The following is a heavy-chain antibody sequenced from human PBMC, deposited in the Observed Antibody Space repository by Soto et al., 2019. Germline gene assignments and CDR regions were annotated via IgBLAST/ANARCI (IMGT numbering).Heavy chain of an antibody. CDR2: IKQDGSEK. V-gene: IGHV3-7*03. D-gene: IGHD5-12*01. CDR3: ARDLLGQRWLQLWVGAFDI. CDR1: GFTFSSYW. Sequence: GGSLRLSCAASGFTFSSYWMSWVRQAPGKGLEWVANIKQDGSEKYYVDSVKGRFTISRDNAKNSLYLQMNSLRAEDTAVYYCARDLLGQRWLQLWVGAFDIWGQGTMVTVSS. J-gene: IGHJ3*02.